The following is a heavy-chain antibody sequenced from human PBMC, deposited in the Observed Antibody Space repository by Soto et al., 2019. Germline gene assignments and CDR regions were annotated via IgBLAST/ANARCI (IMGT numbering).Heavy chain of an antibody. CDR3: AKATATGGGAFDI. Sequence: GGSLRLSCAASGFICSSYDMSWVRQAPGKGLEWVSTILVDGRTFYVDSVKGRFTISRDRSQNTVYLQMNSRTAGDTALYYCAKATATGGGAFDICGQGTMVTVSS. D-gene: IGHD2-8*02. CDR1: GFICSSYD. J-gene: IGHJ3*02. CDR2: ILVDGRT. V-gene: IGHV3-23*01.